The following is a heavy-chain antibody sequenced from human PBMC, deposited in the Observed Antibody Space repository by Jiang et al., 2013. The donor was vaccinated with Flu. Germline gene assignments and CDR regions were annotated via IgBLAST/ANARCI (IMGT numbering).Heavy chain of an antibody. V-gene: IGHV4-61*01. D-gene: IGHD6-6*01. J-gene: IGHJ4*02. CDR1: GAFVGSGTHD. CDR3: ARRTRHFFYLEY. Sequence: LLKPSETLSLTCSVSGAFVGSGTHDWSWIRQPPGKGLEWIGYFYDTDHAYYHPSLKSRVTMSLDTSKNQFFLKLTSVTAADTAMYYCARRTRHFFYLEYWGQGFLVTVSS. CDR2: FYDTDHA.